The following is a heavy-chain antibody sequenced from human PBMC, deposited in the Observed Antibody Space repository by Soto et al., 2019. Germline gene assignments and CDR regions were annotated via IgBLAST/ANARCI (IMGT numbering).Heavy chain of an antibody. J-gene: IGHJ4*02. CDR2: IIPIFGTA. CDR3: ARDRGYSYGLTY. V-gene: IGHV1-69*13. Sequence: SVKVSCKASGGTFSSYAISWVRQAPGQGLEWMGGIIPIFGTANYAQKFQGRVTITADESTSTAYMELSSLRSEDTAVYYCARDRGYSYGLTYWGQGTLVTVSS. D-gene: IGHD5-18*01. CDR1: GGTFSSYA.